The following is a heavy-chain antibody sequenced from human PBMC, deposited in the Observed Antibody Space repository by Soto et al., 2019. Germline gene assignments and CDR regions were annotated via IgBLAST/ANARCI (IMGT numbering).Heavy chain of an antibody. CDR1: GFTFSSYA. CDR3: PPLPMTAAGKPFPDYYYYGVDV. D-gene: IGHD6-13*01. Sequence: EVQLVESGGGLVQPGGSLRLSCAASGFTFSSYAMSWVRQAPGKGLEWVAAISDSGGSTYYPDSVKGRFTISRDNSKNMVFLQMDSLRAEDTAVYYCPPLPMTAAGKPFPDYYYYGVDVWGQGTTVTVSS. CDR2: ISDSGGST. V-gene: IGHV3-23*04. J-gene: IGHJ6*02.